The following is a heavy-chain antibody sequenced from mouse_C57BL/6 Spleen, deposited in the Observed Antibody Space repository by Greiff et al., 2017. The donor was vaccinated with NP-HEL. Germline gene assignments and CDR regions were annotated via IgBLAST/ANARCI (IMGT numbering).Heavy chain of an antibody. CDR3: AIYSRGYFDV. J-gene: IGHJ1*03. D-gene: IGHD2-1*01. CDR1: GYTFTSYW. CDR2: IDPSDSYT. Sequence: QVQLQQPGAELVRPGTSVKLSCKASGYTFTSYWMHWVKQRPGQGLEWIGVIDPSDSYTNYNQKFKGKATLTVDTSSSTAYMQLSSLTSEDSAVYYCAIYSRGYFDVWGTGTTVTVSS. V-gene: IGHV1-59*01.